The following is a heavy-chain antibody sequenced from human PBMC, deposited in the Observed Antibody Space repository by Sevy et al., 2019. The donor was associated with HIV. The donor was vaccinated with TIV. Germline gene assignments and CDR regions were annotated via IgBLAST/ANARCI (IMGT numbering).Heavy chain of an antibody. V-gene: IGHV3-15*01. CDR2: IKSETDGGAA. CDR1: GITFSSAW. D-gene: IGHD4-4*01. J-gene: IGHJ4*02. CDR3: TTDSGFYSSK. Sequence: GGSLRLSCAASGITFSSAWMSWVRLVPGKGLEWLGRIKSETDGGAADYAAAVKGRFTISRDDSKETLYLQLNSLKTEDTAVYYCTTDSGFYSSKWGQGTLVTVSS.